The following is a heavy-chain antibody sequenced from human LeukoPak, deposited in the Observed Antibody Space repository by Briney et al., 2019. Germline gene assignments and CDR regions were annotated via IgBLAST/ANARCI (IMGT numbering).Heavy chain of an antibody. CDR2: ISYSVST. D-gene: IGHD6-19*01. CDR1: GDSISSYY. Sequence: NPSETLSLTCIASGDSISSYYWSWIRQPPGKGLEWVGYISYSVSTNYNPSLKSRVTISVDTSKNQFSLNLTSVTAADTAMYYCARWSLHSSGWYFDYWGQGTLVTVSS. V-gene: IGHV4-59*01. J-gene: IGHJ4*02. CDR3: ARWSLHSSGWYFDY.